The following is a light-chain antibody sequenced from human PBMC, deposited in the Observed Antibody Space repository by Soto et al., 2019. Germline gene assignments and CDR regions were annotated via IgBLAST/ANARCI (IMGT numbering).Light chain of an antibody. J-gene: IGKJ2*01. Sequence: DIVMTQSPDSLAVSLGERATINCKSSQSVLYNSNNKNYLAWYQQKPGQPPKLLIYWASTRESGVPDRFSGSGSGTDFTLTISSLQAEDVAVYYCQQYSGTPMYTFGQGTKLEIK. V-gene: IGKV4-1*01. CDR1: QSVLYNSNNKNY. CDR2: WAS. CDR3: QQYSGTPMYT.